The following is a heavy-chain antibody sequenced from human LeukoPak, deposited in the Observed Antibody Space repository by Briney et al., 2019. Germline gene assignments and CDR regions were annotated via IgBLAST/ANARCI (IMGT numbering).Heavy chain of an antibody. CDR1: GFTFSSYS. Sequence: GGSLRLSCAASGFTFSSYSMNWVRQAPGKGLEWVSLISGDGGSTYYADSVKGRFIISRDNSKNSLYLQMNSLRTEDTALYYCAKDILLTAMIDYWGQGTLVTVSS. CDR2: ISGDGGST. J-gene: IGHJ4*02. V-gene: IGHV3-43*02. CDR3: AKDILLTAMIDY. D-gene: IGHD5-18*01.